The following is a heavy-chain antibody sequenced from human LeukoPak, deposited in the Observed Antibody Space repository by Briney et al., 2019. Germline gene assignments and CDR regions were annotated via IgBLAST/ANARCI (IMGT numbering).Heavy chain of an antibody. CDR2: ISSSSSYI. D-gene: IGHD2-2*01. J-gene: IGHJ4*02. CDR1: GFTFSSYS. V-gene: IGHV3-21*01. Sequence: PGGSLRLSCAASGFTFSSYSMNWVRQAPGKGLEWVSSISSSSSYIYYADSVKGRFTISRDNAKNSLYLQMNSLRAEDTAVYYCARHLSDITSSPNYWGPGTLVTVSS. CDR3: ARHLSDITSSPNY.